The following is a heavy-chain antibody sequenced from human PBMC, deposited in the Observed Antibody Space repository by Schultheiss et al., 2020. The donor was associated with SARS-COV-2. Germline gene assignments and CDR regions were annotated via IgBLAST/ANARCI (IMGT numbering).Heavy chain of an antibody. CDR3: AKGRGYSYGSFFDY. J-gene: IGHJ4*02. V-gene: IGHV3-23*01. D-gene: IGHD5-18*01. CDR2: ISGSGGST. Sequence: GGSLRLSCAASGFTFSSYSMNWVRQAPGKGLEWVSAISGSGGSTYYADSVKGRFTISRDNSKNTLYLQMNSLRAEDTAVYYCAKGRGYSYGSFFDYWGQGTLVTVSS. CDR1: GFTFSSYS.